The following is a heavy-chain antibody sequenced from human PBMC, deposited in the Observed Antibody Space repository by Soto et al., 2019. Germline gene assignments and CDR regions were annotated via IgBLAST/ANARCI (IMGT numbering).Heavy chain of an antibody. J-gene: IGHJ4*02. Sequence: QVQLQESGPGLVKPSQTLSLTCTVSGGSISSGGYYWSWIRQHPGKGLEWIGYIYYSGSTYYNPSLKFRVTVSVDASKNHFSGKLSSGTAADTAMYYCAMTPRYWGQATLVTVSS. V-gene: IGHV4-31*03. CDR3: AMTPRY. CDR1: GGSISSGGYY. CDR2: IYYSGST. D-gene: IGHD2-15*01.